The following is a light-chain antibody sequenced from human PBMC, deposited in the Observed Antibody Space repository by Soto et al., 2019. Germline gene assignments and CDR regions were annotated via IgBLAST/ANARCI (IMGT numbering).Light chain of an antibody. CDR2: GAS. V-gene: IGKV3-20*01. Sequence: EIVLTQSPGILSLSPGQRATLSCRASQSVTSTYLAWFQQKPGQPPRLLITGASSRATGIPDRFSGIGSGTDFTLTISRLEPDDFAVYYCQQYGDSPCTFGQGTKLEIK. CDR1: QSVTSTY. CDR3: QQYGDSPCT. J-gene: IGKJ2*02.